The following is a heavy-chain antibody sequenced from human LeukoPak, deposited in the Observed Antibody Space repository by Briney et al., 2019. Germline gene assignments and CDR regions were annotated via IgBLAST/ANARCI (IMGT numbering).Heavy chain of an antibody. Sequence: ASVKASCKASGYTFTGYSIHWVRQAPGQGLEWMGWINPSSGDTDYSQKFKGRVTMTRDTSITTAYMELSTLMSDDTAVYYCARVPTPVASKWFDPWGQGTLVTVSS. D-gene: IGHD2-15*01. V-gene: IGHV1-2*02. CDR1: GYTFTGYS. J-gene: IGHJ5*02. CDR3: ARVPTPVASKWFDP. CDR2: INPSSGDT.